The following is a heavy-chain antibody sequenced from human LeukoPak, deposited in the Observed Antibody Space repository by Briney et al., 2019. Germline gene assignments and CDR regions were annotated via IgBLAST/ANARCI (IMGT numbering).Heavy chain of an antibody. J-gene: IGHJ4*02. Sequence: GGSLRLSCAASGFTFSSYSMNWVRQAPGKGLEWVSSISSSSSYIYYADSVKGRFTISRDNAKNSLYLQMNSLRAEDTAVYYCARDKTILRYFDWLLSEGFDYWGQGTLVTVSS. V-gene: IGHV3-21*01. CDR2: ISSSSSYI. CDR3: ARDKTILRYFDWLLSEGFDY. CDR1: GFTFSSYS. D-gene: IGHD3-9*01.